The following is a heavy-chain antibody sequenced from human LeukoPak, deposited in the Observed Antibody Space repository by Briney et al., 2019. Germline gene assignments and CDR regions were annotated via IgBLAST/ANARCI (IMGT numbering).Heavy chain of an antibody. Sequence: ASVEVSCKASGYTFTSYGISWVRQAPGQGLEWMGWISAYNGNTNYAQKLQGRVTMTTDTSTSTAYMELRSLRSDDTAVYYCASRVGGSGSYFAFDYWGQGTLVTVSS. CDR1: GYTFTSYG. V-gene: IGHV1-18*01. J-gene: IGHJ4*02. D-gene: IGHD3-10*01. CDR2: ISAYNGNT. CDR3: ASRVGGSGSYFAFDY.